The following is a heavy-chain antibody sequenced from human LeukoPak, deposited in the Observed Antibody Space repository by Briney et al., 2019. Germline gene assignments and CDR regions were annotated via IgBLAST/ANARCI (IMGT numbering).Heavy chain of an antibody. CDR1: GFTFSSYA. J-gene: IGHJ3*02. CDR2: ISGSGGST. CDR3: AKFYDILTGYRIYGAFDI. Sequence: GGSLRLSCAASGFTFSSYAMSWVRQAPGKGLEWVSAISGSGGSTYYADSVKGRFTISRDNSKNTLYLQMNSLRAEDTAVYYCAKFYDILTGYRIYGAFDIWGQGTMVTVSS. V-gene: IGHV3-23*01. D-gene: IGHD3-9*01.